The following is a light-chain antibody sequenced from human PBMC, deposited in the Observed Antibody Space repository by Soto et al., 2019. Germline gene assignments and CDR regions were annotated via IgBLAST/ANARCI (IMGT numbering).Light chain of an antibody. CDR3: QHYHTWPYT. V-gene: IGKV3-15*01. Sequence: EIVMTQSPVTLSVSPGERATLSCRASQSVSSNLAWYQQKPGQAPRLLIYGASTRATGIPARFGGSGSGTEFTLTISSVQSEDFAVYYCQHYHTWPYTFGQRTKLEIK. CDR1: QSVSSN. CDR2: GAS. J-gene: IGKJ2*01.